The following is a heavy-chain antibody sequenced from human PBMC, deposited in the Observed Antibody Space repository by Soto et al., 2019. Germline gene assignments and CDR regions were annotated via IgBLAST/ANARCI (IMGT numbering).Heavy chain of an antibody. CDR1: GFTFGSYS. Sequence: PGGSLRLSCAASGFTFGSYSMNWVRQAPGKGLEWVSSISSSSSYIYYADSVKGRFTISRDNAKNSLYLQMNSLRAEDTAVYYCARDVGEQQLVQCFDYWGQGTLVTVSS. J-gene: IGHJ4*02. V-gene: IGHV3-21*01. CDR2: ISSSSSYI. CDR3: ARDVGEQQLVQCFDY. D-gene: IGHD6-13*01.